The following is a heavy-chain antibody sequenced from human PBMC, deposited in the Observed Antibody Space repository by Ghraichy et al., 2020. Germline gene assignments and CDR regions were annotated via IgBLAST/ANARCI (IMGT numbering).Heavy chain of an antibody. Sequence: ASVKVSCKASGYTFTSYGISWVRQAPGQGLEWMGWISAYNGNTNYAQKLQGRVTMTTDTSTSTAYMELRSLRSDDTAVYYCARDEYSYVLEDLMFGLGQPAHDYWGQGTLVTVSS. J-gene: IGHJ4*02. CDR1: GYTFTSYG. D-gene: IGHD5-18*01. CDR3: ARDEYSYVLEDLMFGLGQPAHDY. CDR2: ISAYNGNT. V-gene: IGHV1-18*04.